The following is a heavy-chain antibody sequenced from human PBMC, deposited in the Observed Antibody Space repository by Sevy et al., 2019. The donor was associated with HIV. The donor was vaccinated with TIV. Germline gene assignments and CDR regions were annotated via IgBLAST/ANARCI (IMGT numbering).Heavy chain of an antibody. Sequence: SETLSLTCTVSGGSINSDHWNWIRQLPGKGLEGIGYVYYTGGTNYNPSLKNRVTISVDRTKNQFSLKLTSVTAADTAVYYCARRNDFDIWGQGTMVTVSS. J-gene: IGHJ3*02. CDR3: ARRNDFDI. V-gene: IGHV4-59*08. CDR1: GGSINSDH. CDR2: VYYTGGT.